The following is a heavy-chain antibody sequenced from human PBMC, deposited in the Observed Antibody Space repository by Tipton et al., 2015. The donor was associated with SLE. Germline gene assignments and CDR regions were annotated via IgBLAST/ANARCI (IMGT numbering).Heavy chain of an antibody. CDR1: GGSISSYY. V-gene: IGHV4-59*08. J-gene: IGHJ6*02. CDR3: ASTAYCGGDCYFHHYGMDV. D-gene: IGHD2-21*01. Sequence: TLSLTCTVSGGSISSYYWSWIRQPPGKGLEWIGYIYYSGSTNYNPSLKSRVTISVDTSKNQFSLKLSSVTAADTAVYYCASTAYCGGDCYFHHYGMDVWGQGTTVTVSS. CDR2: IYYSGST.